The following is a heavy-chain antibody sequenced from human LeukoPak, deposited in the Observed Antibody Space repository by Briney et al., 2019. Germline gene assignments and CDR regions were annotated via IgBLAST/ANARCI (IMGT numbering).Heavy chain of an antibody. CDR3: ARDDNWGFDY. D-gene: IGHD7-27*01. CDR1: GFTFSSYG. V-gene: IGHV3-33*01. Sequence: GRSLRLSCAASGFTFSSYGMHWVRQAPGKGLEWVAVIWYDGSNKYYADSVKGRFTISRDDAKNSLYLQMNSLRAEDTAFYYCARDDNWGFDYWGQGALVTVSS. J-gene: IGHJ4*02. CDR2: IWYDGSNK.